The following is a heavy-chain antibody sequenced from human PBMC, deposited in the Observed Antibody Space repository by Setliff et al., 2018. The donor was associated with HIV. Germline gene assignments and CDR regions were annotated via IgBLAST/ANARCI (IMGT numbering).Heavy chain of an antibody. Sequence: ASVKVSCKASGHTFSNSDINWVRQTTGQGLEWMGWMNPNSGNTGYAQKFQGRVTMTRNTSISTAYMELNSLRSEDTAIYYCARRYYDYVWGSYRWFAPWGQGTLVTVSS. V-gene: IGHV1-8*01. CDR2: MNPNSGNT. J-gene: IGHJ5*02. CDR1: GHTFSNSD. CDR3: ARRYYDYVWGSYRWFAP. D-gene: IGHD3-16*02.